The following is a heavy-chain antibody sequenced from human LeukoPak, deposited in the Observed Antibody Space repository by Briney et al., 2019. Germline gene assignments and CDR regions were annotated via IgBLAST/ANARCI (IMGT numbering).Heavy chain of an antibody. CDR1: GFTVSGSA. CDR2: IDKKDKGYATAT. CDR3: SRDSGTDNWFDP. J-gene: IGHJ5*02. Sequence: GGSLRLSCAASGFTVSGSAIHWVRQSSGKGLEWVGQIDKKDKGYATATAYAASVKGRFTISRDDSINTAYLQMKSLKTEDTALYYCSRDSGTDNWFDPWGQGTLVTVSS. V-gene: IGHV3-73*01. D-gene: IGHD1-26*01.